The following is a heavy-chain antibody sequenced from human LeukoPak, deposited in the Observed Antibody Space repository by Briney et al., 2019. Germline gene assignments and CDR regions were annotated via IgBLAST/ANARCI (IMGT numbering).Heavy chain of an antibody. J-gene: IGHJ6*02. CDR3: AKGGPDYYYYYGLNV. D-gene: IGHD1-14*01. Sequence: GGSLRLSCAASGFTFDDYGMHWVRQVPGKGLEWVSGMSWNSGTIGYADSVKGRFTISRDNAKNSLYLQMNSLRAEDTALYYCAKGGPDYYYYYGLNVWGQGTTVTVSS. CDR2: MSWNSGTI. V-gene: IGHV3-9*01. CDR1: GFTFDDYG.